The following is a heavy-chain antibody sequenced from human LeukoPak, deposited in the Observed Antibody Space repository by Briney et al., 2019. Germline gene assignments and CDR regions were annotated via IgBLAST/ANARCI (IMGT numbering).Heavy chain of an antibody. CDR2: ISAYNGNT. CDR1: GYTFTSYG. CDR3: ARDDILEAAPDY. V-gene: IGHV1-18*01. D-gene: IGHD1-1*01. J-gene: IGHJ4*02. Sequence: ASVSVSCKASGYTFTSYGVTWVRQAPGQGLEWMGWISAYNGNTNYAQKLQGRVTMTTDTSTSTAYMELGSLRSDDTAVYYCARDDILEAAPDYWGQGTRVTVSS.